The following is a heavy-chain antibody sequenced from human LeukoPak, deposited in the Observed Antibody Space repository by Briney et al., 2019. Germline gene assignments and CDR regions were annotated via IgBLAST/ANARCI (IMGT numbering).Heavy chain of an antibody. Sequence: GGSLRLSCAASGFTFSSYSMNWVRQAPGKGLEWVSYISSSSSTIYYADSVKGRFTISRDNAKNSLYLQMNSLRAEDTAVYYCARDTLRGQWIDWGQGTLVTVSS. CDR3: ARDTLRGQWID. CDR2: ISSSSSTI. J-gene: IGHJ4*02. V-gene: IGHV3-48*01. CDR1: GFTFSSYS. D-gene: IGHD5-12*01.